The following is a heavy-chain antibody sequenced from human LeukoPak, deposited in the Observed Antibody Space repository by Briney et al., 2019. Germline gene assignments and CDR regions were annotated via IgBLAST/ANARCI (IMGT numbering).Heavy chain of an antibody. V-gene: IGHV3-21*01. CDR3: ARDGWPGSSYYRPFDY. Sequence: GGSLRLSCAASGFTFSSYSINWVRQAPGKGLEWVSSISSGSGYIYYADSVKGRFTISRDDAKNSFYLQMNSLRADDTAVYYCARDGWPGSSYYRPFDYWGQGTLVTVSS. CDR2: ISSGSGYI. D-gene: IGHD6-13*01. J-gene: IGHJ4*02. CDR1: GFTFSSYS.